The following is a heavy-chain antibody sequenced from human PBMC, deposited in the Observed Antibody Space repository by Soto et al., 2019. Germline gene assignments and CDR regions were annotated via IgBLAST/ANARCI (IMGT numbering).Heavy chain of an antibody. CDR3: ARDDWNYDGYYYYGMDV. V-gene: IGHV1-18*01. Sequence: QVQLVQSGAEVKKPGASVKVSCKASGYTFTSYGISWVRQAPGQGLEWMGWISAYNGITNYAQKLNGRVTMTTDTSTSTAYMELRSLRSDDTAVYYCARDDWNYDGYYYYGMDVWGQGTTVTVSS. CDR2: ISAYNGIT. J-gene: IGHJ6*02. CDR1: GYTFTSYG. D-gene: IGHD1-7*01.